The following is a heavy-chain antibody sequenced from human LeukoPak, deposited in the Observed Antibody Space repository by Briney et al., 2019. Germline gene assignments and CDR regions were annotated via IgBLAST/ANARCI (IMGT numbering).Heavy chain of an antibody. J-gene: IGHJ4*02. CDR2: ISNSGGTS. CDR3: ANLARIVVVVAANDY. V-gene: IGHV3-23*01. Sequence: PGGSLRLSCAAAGFTFSSYAMSWVRQAPGKGLEWVSGISNSGGTSYYADSMKGRFTISRDNSKNTLYLQMNSLRAEDTAVYYCANLARIVVVVAANDYWGQGTLVTVSS. D-gene: IGHD2-15*01. CDR1: GFTFSSYA.